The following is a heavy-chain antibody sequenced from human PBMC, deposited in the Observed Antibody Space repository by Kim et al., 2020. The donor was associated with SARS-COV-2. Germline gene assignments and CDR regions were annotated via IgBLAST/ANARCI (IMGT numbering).Heavy chain of an antibody. CDR3: ARDQGKSGSHSSEFDY. CDR2: IKQDGSEN. D-gene: IGHD1-26*01. J-gene: IGHJ4*02. CDR1: GFTFSTYW. V-gene: IGHV3-7*01. Sequence: GGSLRLSCAASGFTFSTYWMSWVRQAPGKGLEWVANIKQDGSENYYVQSVRGRFTISRDNAKNSLYLQMNSLRAEDKAVYYCARDQGKSGSHSSEFDYWGQGTLVTVSS.